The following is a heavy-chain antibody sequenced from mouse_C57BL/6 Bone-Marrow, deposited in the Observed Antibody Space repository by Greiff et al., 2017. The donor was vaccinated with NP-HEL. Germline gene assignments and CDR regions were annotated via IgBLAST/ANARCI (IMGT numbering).Heavy chain of an antibody. Sequence: QVQLQQSGAELVRPGTSVKVSCKASGYAFTNYLIEWVKQRPGQGLEWIGVINPGSGGTNYNEKFKGKATLTADKSSSTAYMQLSSLTSEDSAVYFCARFYYGSSYADYFDYWGQGTTLTVSS. D-gene: IGHD1-1*01. V-gene: IGHV1-54*01. CDR3: ARFYYGSSYADYFDY. J-gene: IGHJ2*01. CDR1: GYAFTNYL. CDR2: INPGSGGT.